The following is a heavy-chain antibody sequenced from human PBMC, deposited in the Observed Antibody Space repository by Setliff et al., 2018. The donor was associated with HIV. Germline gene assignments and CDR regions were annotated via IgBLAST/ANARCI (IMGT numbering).Heavy chain of an antibody. CDR2: IKEDGSEK. J-gene: IGHJ4*02. CDR3: AREFLSGGSCYNY. CDR1: GFTFTSYC. Sequence: GGSLRLSCAASGFTFTSYCMGWVRQAPGKGLEWVANIKEDGSEKDYVDSVKGRFTISRDNAKNSLYFQMNSLRVEDTAVYYCAREFLSGGSCYNYWGQGTLVTV. D-gene: IGHD2-21*01. V-gene: IGHV3-7*01.